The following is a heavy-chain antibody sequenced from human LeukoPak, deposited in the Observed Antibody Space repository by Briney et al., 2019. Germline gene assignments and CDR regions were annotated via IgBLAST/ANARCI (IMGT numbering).Heavy chain of an antibody. V-gene: IGHV4-31*03. CDR3: ATKPGYCSGGSCYSQNGNWFDP. Sequence: PSQTLSLTCTVPGASITSGGYYWSWIRQHPQRGLEWIGYLYYTGSSFYNPSLKSRVTISVDTSENQFSLNLNSVTAADTAVYYCATKPGYCSGGSCYSQNGNWFDPWGQGTLVTVSS. CDR1: GASITSGGYY. J-gene: IGHJ5*02. CDR2: LYYTGSS. D-gene: IGHD2-15*01.